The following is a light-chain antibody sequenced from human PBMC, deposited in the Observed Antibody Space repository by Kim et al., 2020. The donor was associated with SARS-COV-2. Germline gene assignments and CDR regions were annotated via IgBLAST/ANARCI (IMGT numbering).Light chain of an antibody. Sequence: SPGGMAPLSCRAIQSVRAYLAWYQQNPGQAPRLLIYDASNRATDIPARFSGSGSGTDFTLTISSLEPEDFAVYYCQQRSNWPPITFGQGTRLEIK. CDR3: QQRSNWPPIT. CDR2: DAS. V-gene: IGKV3-11*01. CDR1: QSVRAY. J-gene: IGKJ5*01.